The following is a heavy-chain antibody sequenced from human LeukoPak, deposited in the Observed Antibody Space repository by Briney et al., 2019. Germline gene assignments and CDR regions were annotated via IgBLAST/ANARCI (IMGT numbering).Heavy chain of an antibody. J-gene: IGHJ4*02. V-gene: IGHV3-23*01. CDR2: ISGGGGST. CDR3: AKGNNYGDFY. Sequence: GGSLRLSCVASGFTFSSYVMSWVRQAPGKGLEWVSSISGGGGSTYYADSVKGRFTISRDNSKNTLFLQMNSLRAEDTAVYYCAKGNNYGDFYWGQGTVVTVSS. D-gene: IGHD4-17*01. CDR1: GFTFSSYV.